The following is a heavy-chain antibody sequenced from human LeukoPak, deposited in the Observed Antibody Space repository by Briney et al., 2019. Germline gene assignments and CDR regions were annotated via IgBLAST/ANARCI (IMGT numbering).Heavy chain of an antibody. J-gene: IGHJ4*02. D-gene: IGHD3-22*01. V-gene: IGHV3-9*01. CDR1: GFTFDDYA. Sequence: GGSLRLSCAASGFTFDDYAMHWVRQAPGKGLEWVSGISWNSGSIGYADSVKGRFTISRDNAKNSLYLQMNSLRAEDTALYYCASSPYDSSGFHMYYWGQGTPVTVSS. CDR2: ISWNSGSI. CDR3: ASSPYDSSGFHMYY.